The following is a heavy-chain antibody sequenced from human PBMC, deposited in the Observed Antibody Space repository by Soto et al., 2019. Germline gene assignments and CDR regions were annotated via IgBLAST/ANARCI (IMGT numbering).Heavy chain of an antibody. CDR2: ISAYNGNT. J-gene: IGHJ4*02. CDR1: GYTFTSYG. V-gene: IGHV1-18*01. CDR3: ARDLGVYSSGWYGFGDY. D-gene: IGHD6-19*01. Sequence: QVQLVQSGAEVKKPGASVKVSCKASGYTFTSYGISWVRQAPGQGLEWMGWISAYNGNTNYAQKLQGRVTMTTDTSTSPAYMELRSLRADDTAVYYCARDLGVYSSGWYGFGDYWGQGTLVTVSS.